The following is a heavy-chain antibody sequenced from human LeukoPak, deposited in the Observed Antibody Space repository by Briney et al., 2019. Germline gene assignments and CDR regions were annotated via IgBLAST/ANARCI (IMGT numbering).Heavy chain of an antibody. CDR3: ARDPTYYEIDY. D-gene: IGHD3-16*01. J-gene: IGHJ4*02. CDR2: IKQDGSEK. Sequence: GGSLRLSCAASGFTFSNSWMSWVRQAPGKGLEWVANIKQDGSEKYYVDSVKGRFTISRDNAKNSLYLQMNSLRAEDTAVYYCARDPTYYEIDYWGQGTLVTVSS. V-gene: IGHV3-7*03. CDR1: GFTFSNSW.